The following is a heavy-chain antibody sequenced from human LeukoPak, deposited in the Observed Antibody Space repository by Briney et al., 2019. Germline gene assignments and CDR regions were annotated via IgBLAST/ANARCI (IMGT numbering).Heavy chain of an antibody. D-gene: IGHD3-16*01. CDR2: IWYDGSNK. V-gene: IGHV3-33*01. Sequence: PLETLRLSCAVSGVAFSSHGMHWVRQSPGKGLEWVAGIWYDGSNKYYADSVKGRITISSDNFKNTLYLPMDSLRVEDTVVYYCVRWGTGKILDYGGQGILVTVSS. CDR1: GVAFSSHG. J-gene: IGHJ4*02. CDR3: VRWGTGKILDY.